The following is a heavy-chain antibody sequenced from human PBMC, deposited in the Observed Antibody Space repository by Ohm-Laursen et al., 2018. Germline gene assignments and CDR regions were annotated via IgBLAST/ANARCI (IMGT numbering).Heavy chain of an antibody. J-gene: IGHJ2*01. CDR1: GYTFTSYD. CDR2: MNPNSGNT. D-gene: IGHD1/OR15-1a*01. CDR3: ARMGPQQPHWYFDL. Sequence: ASVKVSCKSSGYTFTSYDINWVRQATGQGLEWMGWMNPNSGNTGYAQKFQGRVTMTRNTSINTAYMELSSLRSEDTAVYYCARMGPQQPHWYFDLWAVAPWSLSPQ. V-gene: IGHV1-8*01.